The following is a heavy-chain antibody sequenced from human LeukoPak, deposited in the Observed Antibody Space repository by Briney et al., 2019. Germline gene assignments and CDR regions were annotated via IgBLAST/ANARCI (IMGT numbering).Heavy chain of an antibody. D-gene: IGHD4-17*01. Sequence: SENLSLTCTVSGYSISSGYYWGWIRQPPGKGLEWIGSIYHSGSTYYNPSLKSRVTISVDTSKNQFSLKLSSVTAADTAVYYCARGKARYGDYARPNPVDYWGQGTLVTVSS. CDR1: GYSISSGYY. V-gene: IGHV4-38-2*02. J-gene: IGHJ4*02. CDR2: IYHSGST. CDR3: ARGKARYGDYARPNPVDY.